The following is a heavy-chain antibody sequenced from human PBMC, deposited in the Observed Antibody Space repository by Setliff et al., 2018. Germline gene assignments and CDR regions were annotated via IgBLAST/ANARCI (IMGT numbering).Heavy chain of an antibody. V-gene: IGHV1-69*05. J-gene: IGHJ6*03. CDR1: GDTFRSYG. CDR2: TIPIFGTT. Sequence: SVKVSCKASGDTFRSYGISWVRQAPGQGLEWMGGTIPIFGTTNYAQKFQGRVTIITDESTSTAYMELSSLTSADTAVYYCAREGVDTRSSTDYRYYMDVWGKGTTVTVSS. CDR3: AREGVDTRSSTDYRYYMDV. D-gene: IGHD5-18*01.